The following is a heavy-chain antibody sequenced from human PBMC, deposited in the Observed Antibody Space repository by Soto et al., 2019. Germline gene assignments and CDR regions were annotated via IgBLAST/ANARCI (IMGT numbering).Heavy chain of an antibody. CDR3: AKDSMGDYYGMDV. Sequence: PGGSLRLSCAASGFTFSSFGMHWVRQAPGKGLEWVAAISFDGSKKYYADSVKGRFTISRDNSKNTLFLQMNSLRAEDTAVYYCAKDSMGDYYGMDVWGQGTTVTVSS. CDR2: ISFDGSKK. D-gene: IGHD1-26*01. J-gene: IGHJ6*02. V-gene: IGHV3-30*18. CDR1: GFTFSSFG.